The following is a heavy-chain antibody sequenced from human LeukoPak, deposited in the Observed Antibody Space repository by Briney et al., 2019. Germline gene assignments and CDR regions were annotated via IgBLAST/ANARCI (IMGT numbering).Heavy chain of an antibody. CDR3: ASGRQLGY. Sequence: GGSLRLSCAASGFTFSNYWMSWVRQDAGKGLEWVDNIKEDGSEKYYVDSVKGRFTISRDNARNSLYLQMNSLRAEDTAVYYCASGRQLGYWGQGTLVTVSS. V-gene: IGHV3-7*01. J-gene: IGHJ4*02. D-gene: IGHD6-13*01. CDR2: IKEDGSEK. CDR1: GFTFSNYW.